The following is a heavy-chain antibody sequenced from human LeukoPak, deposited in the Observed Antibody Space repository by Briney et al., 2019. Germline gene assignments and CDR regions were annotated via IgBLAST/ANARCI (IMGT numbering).Heavy chain of an antibody. CDR1: GFTVSSNY. V-gene: IGHV3-53*01. D-gene: IGHD3-3*01. CDR3: ARGDFYYYGMDV. J-gene: IGHJ6*02. CDR2: ICSGGST. Sequence: GGSLRLSCAASGFTVSSNYMSWVRQAPGKGLEWVSVICSGGSTYYADSVKGRFTISRDNSKNTLYLQMNSLRAEDTAVYYCARGDFYYYGMDVWGQGTTVTVSS.